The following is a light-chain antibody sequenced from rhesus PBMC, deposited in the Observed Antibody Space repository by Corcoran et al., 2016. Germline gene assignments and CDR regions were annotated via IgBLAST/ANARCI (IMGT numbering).Light chain of an antibody. V-gene: IGKV1-69*01. Sequence: DIQMTQSPSSLSASVGDRVTITCRASQGISNWLAWYQQKPWKAPKLLIYRASNLETGVPSRLSGSGSGTDFTLHISSLQPEDIATYYCQQHDNSPYSFGQGTKVEIK. J-gene: IGKJ2*01. CDR3: QQHDNSPYS. CDR1: QGISNW. CDR2: RAS.